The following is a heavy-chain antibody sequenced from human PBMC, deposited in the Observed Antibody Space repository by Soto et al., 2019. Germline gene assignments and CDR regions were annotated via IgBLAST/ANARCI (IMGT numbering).Heavy chain of an antibody. CDR2: IYYSGST. Sequence: SETLSLTCTVSGGSISSYYWSWIRQPPGKGLEWIGYIYYSGSTNYNPSLKSRVTISVDTSKNQFSLKLSSVTAADTAVYYCARGVCSSTSCLYTLGYYYYYYMDVWGKGTTVTVSS. CDR3: ARGVCSSTSCLYTLGYYYYYYMDV. V-gene: IGHV4-59*08. D-gene: IGHD2-2*01. CDR1: GGSISSYY. J-gene: IGHJ6*03.